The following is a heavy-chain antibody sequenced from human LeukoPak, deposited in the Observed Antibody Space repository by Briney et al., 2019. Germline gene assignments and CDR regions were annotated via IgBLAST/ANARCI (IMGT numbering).Heavy chain of an antibody. CDR3: ARRRYNWNAIDY. CDR2: ISSSGSTI. D-gene: IGHD1-20*01. Sequence: GGSLRLSCGASGITFSSYSMNWVRQAPGKGLEWVSYISSSGSTIYYADSVKGRFTISRDNAKNSLYLQVNSLRAEDTAVYFCARRRYNWNAIDYWGQGTLVSVSS. J-gene: IGHJ4*02. CDR1: GITFSSYS. V-gene: IGHV3-48*04.